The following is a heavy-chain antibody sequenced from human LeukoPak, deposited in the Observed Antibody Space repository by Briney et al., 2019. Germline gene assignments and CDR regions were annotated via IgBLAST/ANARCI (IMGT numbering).Heavy chain of an antibody. CDR3: ASGSYVWGSYRYTGPFDY. D-gene: IGHD3-16*02. J-gene: IGHJ4*02. V-gene: IGHV1-46*01. CDR1: GYTFTNYY. Sequence: ASVKVSCKASGYTFTNYYIHWVRQAPEQGLEWMGLINSSGGSWSYAQKFQGRVTMTRDTSTSTVYMELSSLRSEDTAVYYCASGSYVWGSYRYTGPFDYWGQGTLVTVSS. CDR2: INSSGGSW.